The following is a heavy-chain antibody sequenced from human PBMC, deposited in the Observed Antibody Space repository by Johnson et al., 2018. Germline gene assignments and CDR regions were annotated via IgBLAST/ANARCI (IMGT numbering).Heavy chain of an antibody. J-gene: IGHJ6*03. CDR1: GGTFSTYS. D-gene: IGHD3-3*01. CDR3: AKDSYPIFGVPINRPHYYYIDV. V-gene: IGHV1-69*09. CDR2: IIPILDKT. Sequence: VQLVESGAEVKKPGSSLRVSCKASGGTFSTYSISWVRQAPGQGLEWMGRIIPILDKTNYAQKFQGRVTFTADKSTRTAYMDMTSLKAEDTAIYFCAKDSYPIFGVPINRPHYYYIDVGGKGTTVTVSS.